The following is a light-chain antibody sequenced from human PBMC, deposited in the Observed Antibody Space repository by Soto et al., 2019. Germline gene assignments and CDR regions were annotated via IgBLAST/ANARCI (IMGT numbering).Light chain of an antibody. CDR3: MQSTQLPPT. CDR2: EVS. V-gene: IGKV2D-29*02. J-gene: IGKJ5*01. CDR1: QSLLHITGETF. Sequence: DVVMTQTPLSLSVAPGQPASISCKSSQSLLHITGETFLFWYLQKPGQSPQLLIYEVSTRVSGVPDRFSGSGPGTDFTLEISRVETDDVGFYYCMQSTQLPPTFGQGTRLGIE.